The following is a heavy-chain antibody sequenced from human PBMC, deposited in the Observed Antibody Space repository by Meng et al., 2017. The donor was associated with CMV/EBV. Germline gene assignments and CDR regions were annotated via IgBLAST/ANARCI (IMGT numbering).Heavy chain of an antibody. CDR1: GGSISSYY. CDR3: ARHGDTAMVVGIDY. J-gene: IGHJ4*02. Sequence: QVQVQDAGPGLGKPSETLSLPCTFSGGSISSYYWSWIRQPAGKGLEWIGRIYPSGSTNYNPSLKSRVTMSVDTSKNQFSLKLSSVTAADTAVYYCARHGDTAMVVGIDYWGQGTLVTVSS. V-gene: IGHV4-4*07. D-gene: IGHD5-18*01. CDR2: IYPSGST.